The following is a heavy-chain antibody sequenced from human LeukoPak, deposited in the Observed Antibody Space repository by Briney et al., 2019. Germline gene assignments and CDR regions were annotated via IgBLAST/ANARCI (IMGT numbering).Heavy chain of an antibody. Sequence: PSETLSLTCAVYGGPLSVYYWSWIRQPPGKGLEWIGEINHSGSTNYNPSLRSRATISVDTSKNQFSLKLSSVTAADTAVYYCARGGRRGGYWGQGTLVTVSS. J-gene: IGHJ4*02. CDR2: INHSGST. CDR3: ARGGRRGGY. CDR1: GGPLSVYY. V-gene: IGHV4-34*01. D-gene: IGHD2-15*01.